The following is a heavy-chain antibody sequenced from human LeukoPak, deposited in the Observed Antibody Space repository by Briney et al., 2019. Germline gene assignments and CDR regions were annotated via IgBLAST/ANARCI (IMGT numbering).Heavy chain of an antibody. J-gene: IGHJ4*02. D-gene: IGHD4-23*01. CDR3: ARVNYGGDSSSRDY. V-gene: IGHV4-31*03. CDR2: IYSSGST. CDR1: GGSISSGGYY. Sequence: SETLSLTCTVSGGSISSGGYYWTWIRQHPGKGLEWLGYIYSSGSTYYNPSLKSRITISVDTSKNQFSPKLSSVTAADTAVYYCARVNYGGDSSSRDYWGQGTLVTVSS.